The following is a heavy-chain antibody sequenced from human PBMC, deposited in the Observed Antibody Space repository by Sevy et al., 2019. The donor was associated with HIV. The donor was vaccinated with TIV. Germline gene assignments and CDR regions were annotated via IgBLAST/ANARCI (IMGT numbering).Heavy chain of an antibody. CDR3: ARQGSSAYFNYYAIDV. Sequence: SETLSITCTISGGSISSYFYSWIRQPPGKGLEWIGNVYYSGSTNYNPSLTSRVTISVDTSKNQFSLELSSVTAADTAVYYCARQGSSAYFNYYAIDVWGQGTTVTVSS. D-gene: IGHD6-6*01. CDR1: GGSISSYF. V-gene: IGHV4-59*08. J-gene: IGHJ6*02. CDR2: VYYSGST.